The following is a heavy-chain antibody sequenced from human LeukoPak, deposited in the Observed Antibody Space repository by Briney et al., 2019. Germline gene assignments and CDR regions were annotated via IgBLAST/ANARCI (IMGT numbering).Heavy chain of an antibody. D-gene: IGHD2-8*01. CDR1: GFTFRSYS. J-gene: IGHJ4*02. Sequence: PGGSLRLSCAVSGFTFRSYSMNWVRQAPGKGLEWVSSISSSSSYIYYADSVEGRFTISRDNAKNSLYLQMNSLRAEDTAVYYCARDKAKWSGDWGQGTLVTVSS. CDR2: ISSSSSYI. V-gene: IGHV3-21*01. CDR3: ARDKAKWSGD.